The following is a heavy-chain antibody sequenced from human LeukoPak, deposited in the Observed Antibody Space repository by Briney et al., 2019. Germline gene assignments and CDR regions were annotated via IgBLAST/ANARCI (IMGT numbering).Heavy chain of an antibody. CDR2: IHYSGST. Sequence: SETLSLTCTVSGGTIISYYWNWLRQPPGKGLEWIGYIHYSGSTKYNPSLKSRVTISVDTSKNQFSLKLSSVTAADTAVYYCARWYSSGWAFDYWGQGTLVTVSS. CDR3: ARWYSSGWAFDY. J-gene: IGHJ4*02. V-gene: IGHV4-59*12. CDR1: GGTIISYY. D-gene: IGHD6-19*01.